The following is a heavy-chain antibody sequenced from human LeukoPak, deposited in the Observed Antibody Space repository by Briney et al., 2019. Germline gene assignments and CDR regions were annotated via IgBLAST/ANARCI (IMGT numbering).Heavy chain of an antibody. D-gene: IGHD1-1*01. J-gene: IGHJ4*02. CDR3: ARDRVQFNY. CDR1: GYTFTSYY. V-gene: IGHV1-46*01. Sequence: ASVKVSCKASGYTFTSYYMNWVRQAPGQGLEWMGIINPSGGSTSYAQKFQGRVTMTRDTSKNQFSLKLSSVTAADTAVYYCARDRVQFNYWGQGTLVTVSS. CDR2: INPSGGST.